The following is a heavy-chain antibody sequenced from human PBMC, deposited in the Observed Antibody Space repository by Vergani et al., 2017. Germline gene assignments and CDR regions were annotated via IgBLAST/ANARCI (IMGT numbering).Heavy chain of an antibody. CDR1: VFPLSNYD. D-gene: IGHD3-16*01. V-gene: IGHV3-30*02. CDR2: IQFDGSNQ. Sequence: QVQLVESGGGVVQRGGSLRLSCATSVFPLSNYDMQWIRQGPGKGLEFVAFIQFDGSNQYYADSVKGRFTLSRDFSKNTLYLQMNSLRTDDTATYYCAKHFRGWGIDYWGQGTQVIVSS. CDR3: AKHFRGWGIDY. J-gene: IGHJ4*02.